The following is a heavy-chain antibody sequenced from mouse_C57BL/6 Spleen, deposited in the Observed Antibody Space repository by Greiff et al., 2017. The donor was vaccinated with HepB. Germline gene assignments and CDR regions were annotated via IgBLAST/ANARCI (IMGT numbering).Heavy chain of an antibody. J-gene: IGHJ3*01. D-gene: IGHD1-1*01. V-gene: IGHV1-69*01. CDR3: ARDGIYYGSSFAY. CDR2: IDPSDSYT. Sequence: VQLQQPGAELVMPGASVKLSCKASGYTFTSYWMHWVKQRPGQGLEWIGEIDPSDSYTNYNQKFKGKSTLTVDKSSSTAYMQLSSLTSEDSAVYYCARDGIYYGSSFAYWGQGTLVTVSA. CDR1: GYTFTSYW.